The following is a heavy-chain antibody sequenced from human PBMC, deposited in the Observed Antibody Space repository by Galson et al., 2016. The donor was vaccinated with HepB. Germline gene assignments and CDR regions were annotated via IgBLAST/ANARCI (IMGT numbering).Heavy chain of an antibody. CDR3: VRANNQDLDS. D-gene: IGHD1/OR15-1a*01. CDR2: ISPSGDST. J-gene: IGHJ4*02. Sequence: SVKVSCKASENSITNYYMHWVRQAPGQGLEWMAIISPSGDSTTVAQKFQGRLILTRDTSTSTVYMELRSLSSDYTAVYFCVRANNQDLDSWGQGTLLTVSS. V-gene: IGHV1-46*01. CDR1: ENSITNYY.